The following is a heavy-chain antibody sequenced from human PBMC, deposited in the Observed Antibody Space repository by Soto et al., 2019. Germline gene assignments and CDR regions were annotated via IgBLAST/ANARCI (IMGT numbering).Heavy chain of an antibody. V-gene: IGHV3-23*01. CDR1: GFTFSSYA. CDR3: AKRRPYSSSWYEDY. Sequence: EVQLLESGGGLVQPGGSLRLSCAASGFTFSSYAMSWVRQAPGKGLEWVSAISGSGGSPYYADSVKGRFTISRDNSKNTLYLQMNSRRAEDTAVYYCAKRRPYSSSWYEDYWGQGTLVTVSS. CDR2: ISGSGGSP. J-gene: IGHJ4*02. D-gene: IGHD6-13*01.